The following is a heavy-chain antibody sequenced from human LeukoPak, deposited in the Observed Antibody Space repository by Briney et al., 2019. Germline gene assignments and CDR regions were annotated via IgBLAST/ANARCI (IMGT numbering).Heavy chain of an antibody. Sequence: SEALSLTCTVSGGSISSYYWSWIRQPPGKGLEWIGSIYYSGSTYYNPSLKSRVTISVDTSKNQFSLKLSSVTAADTAVYYCASSPHSGYDLYYYYYMDVWGKGTTVTISS. J-gene: IGHJ6*03. D-gene: IGHD5-12*01. CDR2: IYYSGST. V-gene: IGHV4-39*01. CDR1: GGSISSYY. CDR3: ASSPHSGYDLYYYYYMDV.